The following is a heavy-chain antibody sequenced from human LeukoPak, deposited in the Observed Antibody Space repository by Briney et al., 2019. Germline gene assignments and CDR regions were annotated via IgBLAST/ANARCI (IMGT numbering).Heavy chain of an antibody. Sequence: GGSLRLSCAASGFTFDDYGMSWVRQAPGKGLEWVSGISWNGGSTGYADSVKGRFTISRDNAKNSLYLQMNSLRAEDTAVYYCAKDDEVLITTALFDYWGQGTLVTVSS. V-gene: IGHV3-20*04. CDR2: ISWNGGST. J-gene: IGHJ4*02. CDR1: GFTFDDYG. D-gene: IGHD4-11*01. CDR3: AKDDEVLITTALFDY.